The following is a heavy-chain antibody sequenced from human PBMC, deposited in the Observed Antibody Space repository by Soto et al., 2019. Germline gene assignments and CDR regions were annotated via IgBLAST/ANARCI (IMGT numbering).Heavy chain of an antibody. CDR1: GGSISSGGYY. V-gene: IGHV4-31*03. D-gene: IGHD3-3*01. J-gene: IGHJ5*02. CDR2: IYYSGST. Sequence: SETLSLTCTVSGGSISSGGYYWSWIRQHPGKGLEWIGYIYYSGSTYYNPSLKSRVTISVDTSKNQFSLKLSSVTASDTAVYYCARVPRLRFLEWFEEGWFDPWGQGTLVTVSS. CDR3: ARVPRLRFLEWFEEGWFDP.